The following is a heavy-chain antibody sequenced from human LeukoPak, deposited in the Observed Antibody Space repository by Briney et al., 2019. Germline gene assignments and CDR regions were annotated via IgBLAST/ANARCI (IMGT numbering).Heavy chain of an antibody. CDR2: INHSGST. CDR3: ARGQFPQLRLNWFDP. V-gene: IGHV4-34*01. J-gene: IGHJ5*02. CDR1: GGSFSGYY. Sequence: SETLSLTCVVYGGSFSGYYWSWIRQPPGKGLEWIGEINHSGSTNYNPSLKSRVTISVDTSKNQFSLKLSSVTAADTAVYYCARGQFPQLRLNWFDPWGQGTLVTVSS. D-gene: IGHD3-16*01.